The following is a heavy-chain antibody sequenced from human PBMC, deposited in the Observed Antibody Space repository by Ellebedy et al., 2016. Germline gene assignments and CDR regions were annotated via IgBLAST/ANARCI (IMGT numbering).Heavy chain of an antibody. D-gene: IGHD3-10*01. CDR1: GDTVSSNSAT. CDR2: TYYRSKWNN. V-gene: IGHV6-1*01. CDR3: ARSSGRVDS. J-gene: IGHJ4*02. Sequence: SETLSLXXPISGDTVSSNSATWNWIRQSPSRGLEWLGRTYYRSKWNNDYAVSVKSRIAINPDTSKNQVSLQLNSVTPEDTAVYYCARSSGRVDSWGQGTLVTVSS.